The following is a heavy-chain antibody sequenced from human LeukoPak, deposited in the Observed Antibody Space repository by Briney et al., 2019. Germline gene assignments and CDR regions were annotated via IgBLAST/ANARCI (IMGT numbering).Heavy chain of an antibody. J-gene: IGHJ4*02. V-gene: IGHV3-7*03. D-gene: IGHD2-21*01. CDR2: IKYDGIDK. CDR1: GFIFTDYW. CDR3: AKDDVVY. Sequence: GGSLRLSCAASGFIFTDYWMNWVRQAPGKGLEWVAMIKYDGIDKKYLDSVKGRFTISRDNSKNTLYLQINSLRAEDTAVYYCAKDDVVYWGQGTLVTVSS.